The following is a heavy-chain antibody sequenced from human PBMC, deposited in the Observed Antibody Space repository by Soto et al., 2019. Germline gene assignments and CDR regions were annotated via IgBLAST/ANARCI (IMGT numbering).Heavy chain of an antibody. Sequence: GGSLRLSCAASGFTFSSYAMSWVRQAPGKGLEWVSAISGSGGSTYYADSVKGRLTISRDNSKNTLYLQMNSLRAEDTAVYYCAKVPERELWPNNWFDPWGQGTLVTVSS. CDR2: ISGSGGST. CDR3: AKVPERELWPNNWFDP. CDR1: GFTFSSYA. D-gene: IGHD1-26*01. V-gene: IGHV3-23*01. J-gene: IGHJ5*02.